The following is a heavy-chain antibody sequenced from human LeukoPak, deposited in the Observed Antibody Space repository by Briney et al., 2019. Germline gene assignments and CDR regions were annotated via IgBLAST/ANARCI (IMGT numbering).Heavy chain of an antibody. V-gene: IGHV3-30*02. CDR2: IRYDGTNK. Sequence: PGGSLRLSCAASGFTFSSYDMHWVRQAPGKGLDWVAFIRYDGTNKYYADSVQGRFIISRDNSKNTLYLQMNSLRAEDTAVYYCAKVRATAGYFDYWGQGTLVTVSS. CDR1: GFTFSSYD. CDR3: AKVRATAGYFDY. J-gene: IGHJ4*02. D-gene: IGHD6-13*01.